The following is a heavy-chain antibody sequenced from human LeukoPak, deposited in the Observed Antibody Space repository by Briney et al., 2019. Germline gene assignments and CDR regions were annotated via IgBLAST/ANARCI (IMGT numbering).Heavy chain of an antibody. D-gene: IGHD1-26*01. CDR3: ARIVGGSYYYYYGMDV. V-gene: IGHV4-34*01. Sequence: SETLSLTCAVYGESFSGYYWSWIRQPPGKGLERIGEINHSGSTNYNPSLKSRVTISVDTSKNQFSLKLSSVTAADTAVYYCARIVGGSYYYYYGMDVWGQGTTVTVSS. J-gene: IGHJ6*02. CDR2: INHSGST. CDR1: GESFSGYY.